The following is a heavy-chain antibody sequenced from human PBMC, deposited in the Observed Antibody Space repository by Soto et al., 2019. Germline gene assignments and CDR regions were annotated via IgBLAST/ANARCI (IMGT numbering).Heavy chain of an antibody. CDR1: GYSISSGYY. J-gene: IGHJ3*02. Sequence: KASETLSLTCAVSGYSISSGYYLGWIRQPPGKGLEWIGSIYHSGSTYYNPSLKSRVTISVDTSKNQFSLKLSSVTAADTAVYYCARDFGIAALPDAFDIWGQGTMVTVSS. CDR2: IYHSGST. D-gene: IGHD6-6*01. CDR3: ARDFGIAALPDAFDI. V-gene: IGHV4-38-2*02.